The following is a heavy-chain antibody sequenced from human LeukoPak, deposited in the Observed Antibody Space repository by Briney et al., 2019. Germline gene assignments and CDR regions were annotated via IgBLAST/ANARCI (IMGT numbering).Heavy chain of an antibody. CDR1: GFTFSGYA. J-gene: IGHJ4*02. V-gene: IGHV3-30*04. Sequence: GGSLRLSCAVSGFTFSGYAMHRVRQAPGKGLEWVAVISFDGSSQYYGDSVKGRFTVSRDNSKSTLYLQMNSLRPDDTAIYYCASDMGGSGWTFDYWGQGTLVTVSP. D-gene: IGHD3-16*01. CDR2: ISFDGSSQ. CDR3: ASDMGGSGWTFDY.